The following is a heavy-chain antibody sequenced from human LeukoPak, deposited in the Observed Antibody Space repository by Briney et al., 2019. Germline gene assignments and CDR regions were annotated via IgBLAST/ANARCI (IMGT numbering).Heavy chain of an antibody. Sequence: SETLSLTCTVSGDSISSYYWSWIRQPPGKGLEWIGYIYTSGGTNYIPSLKGRVTISIDTSKNQFSPKLSSVTAADSAVYYCARLTRLSTSPDRYYLDYWGQGTLVTVSS. CDR2: IYTSGGT. V-gene: IGHV4-4*09. J-gene: IGHJ4*02. D-gene: IGHD6-6*01. CDR3: ARLTRLSTSPDRYYLDY. CDR1: GDSISSYY.